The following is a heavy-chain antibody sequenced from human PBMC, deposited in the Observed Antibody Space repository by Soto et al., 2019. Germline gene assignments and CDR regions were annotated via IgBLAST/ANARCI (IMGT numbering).Heavy chain of an antibody. Sequence: QVQLVQSGAEVKKPRSSVKVSCKASGSTFSSYAISWVRQAPGQGLEWMGGIIPIFGTANNAQKFQGRVTITADESTSTDYMELRSLRSEDRAVYYCAGSKDGYSSGWYVVDYWGQGTLVMVSS. V-gene: IGHV1-69*12. CDR3: AGSKDGYSSGWYVVDY. J-gene: IGHJ4*02. D-gene: IGHD6-19*01. CDR1: GSTFSSYA. CDR2: IIPIFGTA.